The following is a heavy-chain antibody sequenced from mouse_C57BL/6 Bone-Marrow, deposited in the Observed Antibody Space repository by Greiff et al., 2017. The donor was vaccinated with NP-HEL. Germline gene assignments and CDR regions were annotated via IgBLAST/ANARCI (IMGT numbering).Heavy chain of an antibody. V-gene: IGHV14-2*01. D-gene: IGHD1-1*01. J-gene: IGHJ1*03. CDR3: AYYYGSSFWYFDV. Sequence: VQLQQSGAELVKPGASVKLSCTASGFNIKDYYMHWVKQRPEQGLEWIGRIDPEDGETKYAPKFQGKATITADTSSNTAYLQLSSRTSEDTAVYYCAYYYGSSFWYFDVWGTGTTVTVSA. CDR2: IDPEDGET. CDR1: GFNIKDYY.